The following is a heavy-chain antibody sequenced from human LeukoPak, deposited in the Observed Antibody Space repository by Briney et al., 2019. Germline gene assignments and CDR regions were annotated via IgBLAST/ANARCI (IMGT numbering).Heavy chain of an antibody. CDR3: XXXQWGYCSSTSCTQPDY. D-gene: IGHD2-2*01. Sequence: GGSLRLSCAASGFTFSSYGMHWVRQAPGKGLEWVAFIRYDGSNKYYADSVKGRFTISRDNSKNTLYLQMNSLRAEDTAVYYCXXXQWGYCSSTSCTQPDYWGQGTLVTVSS. J-gene: IGHJ4*02. V-gene: IGHV3-30*02. CDR1: GFTFSSYG. CDR2: IRYDGSNK.